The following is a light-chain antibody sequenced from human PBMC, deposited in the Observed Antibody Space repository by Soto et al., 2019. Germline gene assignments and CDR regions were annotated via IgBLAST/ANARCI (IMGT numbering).Light chain of an antibody. Sequence: IQMTQSPSTLSASVGDRVTITCWASQSISSWLAWFQQKPGKAPKLLIYKASSLQSGVPSRFSGSESGTEFNLTISSLQPDDFATYYCQQYNPYSSTFGQGTKLEIK. J-gene: IGKJ2*01. CDR2: KAS. V-gene: IGKV1-5*03. CDR1: QSISSW. CDR3: QQYNPYSST.